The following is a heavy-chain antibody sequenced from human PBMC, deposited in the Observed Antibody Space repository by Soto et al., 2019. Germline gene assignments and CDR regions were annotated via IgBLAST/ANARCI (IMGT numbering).Heavy chain of an antibody. V-gene: IGHV3-23*01. D-gene: IGHD1-26*01. J-gene: IGHJ4*02. Sequence: EVQLLESGGGLVQPGGSLRLSCAASGFTFSSYAMRWVRQAPVKGLEWVSAISGSGGRTYYADSVKGRFTISRDNSKNTLYLQMNRLRAEDTAVYYCARRGSGSYYDYWRQGTLVTVSS. CDR3: ARRGSGSYYDY. CDR1: GFTFSSYA. CDR2: ISGSGGRT.